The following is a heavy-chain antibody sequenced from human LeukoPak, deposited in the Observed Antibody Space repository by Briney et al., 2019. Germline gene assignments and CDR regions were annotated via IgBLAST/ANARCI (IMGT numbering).Heavy chain of an antibody. Sequence: PSETLSLTCAVSGGSISSYYWSWIRQPPGKGLEWIGYIYYSGSTNYNPSLKSLVTISVDTSNNQFSLKLSSVTAADTAVYYCARETKTSGWYFDLWGRGTLVTVSS. CDR1: GGSISSYY. J-gene: IGHJ2*01. CDR2: IYYSGST. CDR3: ARETKTSGWYFDL. V-gene: IGHV4-59*01.